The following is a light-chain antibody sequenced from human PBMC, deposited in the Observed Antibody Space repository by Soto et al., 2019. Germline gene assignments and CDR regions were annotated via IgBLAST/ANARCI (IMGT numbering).Light chain of an antibody. J-gene: IGKJ1*01. CDR1: QSVSSN. Sequence: EIVMTQSPATLSVSPGERATLSCRASQSVSSNLAWYQQKPGQAPGLLIYGASTRATGIPARFSGSGSGTEFTLTISSLQSEDFAVYYCHQYNNWPQTFGQGTKVDIK. CDR3: HQYNNWPQT. V-gene: IGKV3-15*01. CDR2: GAS.